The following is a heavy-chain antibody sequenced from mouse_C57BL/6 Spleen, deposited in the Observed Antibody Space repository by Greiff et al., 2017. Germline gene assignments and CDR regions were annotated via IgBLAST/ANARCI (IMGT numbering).Heavy chain of an antibody. V-gene: IGHV1-62-2*01. J-gene: IGHJ4*01. CDR3: ARHEERYGYGYYAMDY. Sequence: VQLQQSGAELVKPGASVKLSCKASGYTFTEYTIHWVKQRSGQGLEWIGWFYPGSGSIKYNEKFKDKATLTADKSSSTVYMELSRLTSEDSAVYCCARHEERYGYGYYAMDYWGQGTSVTVSS. CDR2: FYPGSGSI. CDR1: GYTFTEYT. D-gene: IGHD2-2*01.